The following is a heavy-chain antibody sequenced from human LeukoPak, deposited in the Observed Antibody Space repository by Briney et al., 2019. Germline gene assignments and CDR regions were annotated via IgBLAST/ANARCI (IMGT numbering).Heavy chain of an antibody. D-gene: IGHD1-26*01. V-gene: IGHV3-7*01. CDR1: GLTFRNFW. CDR3: ARDVGRGSYFDY. J-gene: IGHJ4*02. CDR2: IKQDGSGQ. Sequence: PGGSLRLSCAASGLTFRNFWMCWVRQAPGKGLEWAATIKQDGSGQYYVDSVKGRFTISRDSSKNTLYLQMNSLRAEDTAVYYCARDVGRGSYFDYWGQGALVTVSS.